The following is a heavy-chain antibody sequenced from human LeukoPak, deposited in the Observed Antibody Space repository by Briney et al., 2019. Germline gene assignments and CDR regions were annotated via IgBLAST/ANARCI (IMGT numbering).Heavy chain of an antibody. V-gene: IGHV3-48*04. D-gene: IGHD3/OR15-3a*01. J-gene: IGHJ4*02. CDR1: GFTFTDYS. CDR2: IGSTTSVV. Sequence: GGSLRLSCAASGFTFTDYSLNWVRQAPGKGLEWISYIGSTTSVVSYADSVKGRFTISRDDAKNSLYLQMNSLRAEDTAVYYCARDRDWSFDFWGQGTLVTVSS. CDR3: ARDRDWSFDF.